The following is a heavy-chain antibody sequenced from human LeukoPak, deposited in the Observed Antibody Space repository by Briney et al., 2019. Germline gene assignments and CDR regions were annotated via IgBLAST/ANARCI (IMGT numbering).Heavy chain of an antibody. CDR1: GYSFSSYW. CDR2: IYPGDSDT. V-gene: IGHV5-51*01. Sequence: GESLKISCKGSGYSFSSYWIGWVRQMPGKGLEWMGIIYPGDSDTRYSPSFQGQVTISADKSISTAYLQWSSLKASDTAMYYCARPLWPDGPGYGMDVWGQGTTVTVSS. J-gene: IGHJ6*02. D-gene: IGHD3-16*01. CDR3: ARPLWPDGPGYGMDV.